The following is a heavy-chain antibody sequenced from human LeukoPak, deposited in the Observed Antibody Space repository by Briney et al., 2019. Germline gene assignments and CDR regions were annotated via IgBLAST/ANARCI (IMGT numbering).Heavy chain of an antibody. CDR3: ARVGGITGTTLDY. Sequence: GGSLRLSCAASGFTFSSYEMNWVRQAPGKGLEWVSYISSRGSTIYYADSVKGRFTISRDNAKNSLYLQMNSLRAEDTAVYYCARVGGITGTTLDYWGQGTLVTVSS. J-gene: IGHJ4*02. D-gene: IGHD1-20*01. CDR1: GFTFSSYE. V-gene: IGHV3-48*03. CDR2: ISSRGSTI.